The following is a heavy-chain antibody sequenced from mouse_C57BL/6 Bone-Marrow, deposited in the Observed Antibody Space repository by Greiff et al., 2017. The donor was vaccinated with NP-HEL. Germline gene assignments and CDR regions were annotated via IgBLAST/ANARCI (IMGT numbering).Heavy chain of an antibody. CDR3: ARGDYGSSRFGYAMDY. J-gene: IGHJ4*01. CDR2: IYPGAGDT. D-gene: IGHD1-1*01. CDR1: GYAFSSYW. Sequence: QVQLQQSGAELVKPGASVKISCKASGYAFSSYWMNWVKERPGKGLEWIGQIYPGAGDTKYNGKFKGKATLTADKSSSTAYMQVSSLTSEDSAVDFCARGDYGSSRFGYAMDYWGQGTSVTVSS. V-gene: IGHV1-80*01.